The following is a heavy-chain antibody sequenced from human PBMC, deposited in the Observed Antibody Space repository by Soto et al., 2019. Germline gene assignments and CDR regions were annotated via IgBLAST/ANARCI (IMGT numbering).Heavy chain of an antibody. CDR1: GGSFSGYY. V-gene: IGHV4-34*01. J-gene: IGHJ4*02. CDR3: VKGEFYYDSSAYYPFDS. Sequence: TSETLSLTCAVYGGSFSGYYWNWIRQPPGKGLEWIGEINHSGSTNYNPSLKSRVTISLDTSKNQFSLKLSSMTAADTAVYYCVKGEFYYDSSAYYPFDSWGQGTLVTVSS. CDR2: INHSGST. D-gene: IGHD3-22*01.